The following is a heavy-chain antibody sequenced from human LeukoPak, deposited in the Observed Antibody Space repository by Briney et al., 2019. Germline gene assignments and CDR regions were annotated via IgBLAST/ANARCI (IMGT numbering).Heavy chain of an antibody. V-gene: IGHV3-15*01. CDR1: GFTFSNAW. D-gene: IGHD3-22*01. Sequence: AGGSLRLSCAASGFTFSNAWMSWVRQAPGKGLEWVGRIKSKTDGGTTDYAAPVKGRFTISRDDSKNTLYLQMNSLKTEDTAVYYCTTEWDSSGYYYVRYYYYYYMDVWGKGTTVTVSS. J-gene: IGHJ6*03. CDR3: TTEWDSSGYYYVRYYYYYYMDV. CDR2: IKSKTDGGTT.